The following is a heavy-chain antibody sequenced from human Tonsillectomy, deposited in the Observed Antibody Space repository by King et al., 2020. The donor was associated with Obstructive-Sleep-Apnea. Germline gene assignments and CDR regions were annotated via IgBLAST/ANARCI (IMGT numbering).Heavy chain of an antibody. J-gene: IGHJ4*02. CDR1: GFNFDDYA. CDR2: ISSSSSAI. D-gene: IGHD3-22*01. Sequence: VQLVESGGDLVQPGRSLRLSCAASGFNFDDYAMHWVRQAPGKGLEWVSGISSSSSAIYYAESVKGRFTVSRDNAKKSKFLQMNSLIVDDSAVYYCAKVRESSGYYSYFDDWGRGTLVTVSP. CDR3: AKVRESSGYYSYFDD. V-gene: IGHV3-9*01.